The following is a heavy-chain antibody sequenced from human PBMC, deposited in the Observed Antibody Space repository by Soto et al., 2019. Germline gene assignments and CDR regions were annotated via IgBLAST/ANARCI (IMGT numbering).Heavy chain of an antibody. V-gene: IGHV1-8*01. J-gene: IGHJ6*02. CDR2: MNAKSGDT. CDR1: GYTFSDFD. Sequence: QAHLEQSGAEVKRPGASVKVSCKASGYTFSDFDITWLRQASGQGPEWTGWMNAKSGDTFFGQRFQGKFNMTWDNSLSTAYMEVGSLTSDDTAMYYCARGNPFNYAGFDVWGQGTTVAVSS. D-gene: IGHD3-16*01. CDR3: ARGNPFNYAGFDV.